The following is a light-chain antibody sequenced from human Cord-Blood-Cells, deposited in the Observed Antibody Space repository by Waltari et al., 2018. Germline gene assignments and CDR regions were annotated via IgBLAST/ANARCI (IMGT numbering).Light chain of an antibody. CDR3: CSYAGSSTFV. J-gene: IGLJ1*01. V-gene: IGLV2-23*01. CDR1: SSDVGRYNL. Sequence: QSALTQPASVSGSSGPSITISCTGTSSDVGRYNLVSCYQQHPGKAPKLMIYEGRKRPSGVSNRVSGSKSGNTASLTISGLQAEDEADYYCCSYAGSSTFVFGTGTKVTVL. CDR2: EGR.